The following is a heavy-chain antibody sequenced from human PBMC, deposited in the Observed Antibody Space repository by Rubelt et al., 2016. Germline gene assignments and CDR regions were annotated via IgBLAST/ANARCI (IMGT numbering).Heavy chain of an antibody. V-gene: IGHV1-2*02. J-gene: IGHJ5*02. CDR2: PNSGGT. D-gene: IGHD6-6*01. CDR3: ARAYSSSSGRFGP. Sequence: PNSGGTNYAQKFQGRVTMTRDTSISTAYMELSRLRSDDTAVYYCARAYSSSSGRFGPWGQGTLVTVSS.